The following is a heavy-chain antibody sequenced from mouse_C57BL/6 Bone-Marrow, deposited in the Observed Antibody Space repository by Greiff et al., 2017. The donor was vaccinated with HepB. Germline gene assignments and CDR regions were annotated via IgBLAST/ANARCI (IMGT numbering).Heavy chain of an antibody. CDR1: GFNIKDDY. V-gene: IGHV14-4*01. Sequence: EVHLQQSGAELVRPGASVKLSCTASGFNIKDDYMHWVKQRPEQGLEWIGWIDPENGDTEYASKFQGKATITADTSSNTAYMQLSSLTSEDSAVYYCARRGEITTVVATTFYYAMDYWGQGTSVTVSS. J-gene: IGHJ4*01. D-gene: IGHD1-1*01. CDR2: IDPENGDT. CDR3: ARRGEITTVVATTFYYAMDY.